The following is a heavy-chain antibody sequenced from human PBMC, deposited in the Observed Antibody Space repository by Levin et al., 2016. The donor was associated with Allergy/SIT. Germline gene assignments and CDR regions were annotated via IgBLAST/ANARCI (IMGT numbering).Heavy chain of an antibody. J-gene: IGHJ6*03. CDR3: ARDLGITMIVVVITGLYYYYYYMDV. Sequence: WIRQPPGKGLEWVSYISSSSSYTNYADSVKGRFTISRDNAKNSLYLQMNSLRAEDTAVYYCARDLGITMIVVVITGLYYYYYYMDVWGKGTTVTVSS. V-gene: IGHV3-11*06. CDR2: ISSSSSYT. D-gene: IGHD3-22*01.